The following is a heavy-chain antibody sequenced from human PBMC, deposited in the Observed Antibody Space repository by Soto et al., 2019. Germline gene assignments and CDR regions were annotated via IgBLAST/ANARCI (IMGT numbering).Heavy chain of an antibody. J-gene: IGHJ4*02. CDR2: ISGSGGST. Sequence: GGSLRLSCAASGFTFSSCAMSWVRQAPGKGLEWVSTISGSGGSTYYADSLKGRFTISRDNSKNTLFLKMSSQRAEDTAVYYCAKEAVSGWYYFDYWGPGTLVTVSS. CDR1: GFTFSSCA. CDR3: AKEAVSGWYYFDY. D-gene: IGHD6-19*01. V-gene: IGHV3-23*01.